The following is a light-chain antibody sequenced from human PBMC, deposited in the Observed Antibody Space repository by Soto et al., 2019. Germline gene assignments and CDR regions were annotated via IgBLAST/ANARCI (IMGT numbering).Light chain of an antibody. CDR1: SGHSTYI. CDR3: ETWDRNSWV. CDR2: LEGSGSY. J-gene: IGLJ3*02. Sequence: QLVLTQSSSASASLGSSVKLTCTLSSGHSTYIIAWHQHQTGKAPRYLMKLEGSGSYNKGSGVPDRFSGSSSGADRYLTISNLQFEDEADYYCETWDRNSWVFGGGTQLTVL. V-gene: IGLV4-60*02.